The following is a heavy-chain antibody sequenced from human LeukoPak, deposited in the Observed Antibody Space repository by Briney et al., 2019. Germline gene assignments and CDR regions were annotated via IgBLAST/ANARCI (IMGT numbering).Heavy chain of an antibody. CDR3: ARHDGVYSSSWYGFDY. V-gene: IGHV4-34*01. CDR2: INHSGST. J-gene: IGHJ4*02. D-gene: IGHD6-13*01. CDR1: GGSLSGYY. Sequence: SETLSLTCAVSGGSLSGYYWTWIRQPPGKGLEWIGEINHSGSTNYNPSLKSRVTISVDTSRKQFFLRLSSVTAADTAVYYCARHDGVYSSSWYGFDYWGQGTLVTVSS.